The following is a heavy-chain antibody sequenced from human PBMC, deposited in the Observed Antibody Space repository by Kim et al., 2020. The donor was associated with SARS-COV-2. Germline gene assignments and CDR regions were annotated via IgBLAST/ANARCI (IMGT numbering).Heavy chain of an antibody. CDR1: GISFNSYA. J-gene: IGHJ4*01. V-gene: IGHV3-23*01. CDR2: INGVGSNT. Sequence: GGSLRLSCVASGISFNSYAMSWVRQAPGKGLEWVPAINGVGSNTFYANSVKGRFTISRDNSKTTLYLHMRGMRPEDPAVYFCSKDSSHYRFFDYWGQGTPVTVSS. D-gene: IGHD3-10*01. CDR3: SKDSSHYRFFDY.